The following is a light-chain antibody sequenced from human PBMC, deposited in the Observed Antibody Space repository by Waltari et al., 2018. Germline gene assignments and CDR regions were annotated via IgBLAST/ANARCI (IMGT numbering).Light chain of an antibody. V-gene: IGLV2-14*01. CDR1: SSDVGGYNY. Sequence: QSALTPPASVSGSPGQSITIPCTGTSSDVGGYNYVSWSQPHPGKAPKLMIYEVSNRPPGVSNRFSGSKSGNTASLTISGLQAEDEADYYCSSYTSSSTLDWVFGGGTKLTVL. CDR3: SSYTSSSTLDWV. J-gene: IGLJ3*02. CDR2: EVS.